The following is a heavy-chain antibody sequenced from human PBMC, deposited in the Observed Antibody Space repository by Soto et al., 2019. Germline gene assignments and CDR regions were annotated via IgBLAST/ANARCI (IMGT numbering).Heavy chain of an antibody. CDR3: ARDMAGYYGSEYPLGPWDV. D-gene: IGHD3-10*01. CDR1: GFTVSSNY. J-gene: IGHJ6*02. CDR2: IYGGGTT. V-gene: IGHV3-53*01. Sequence: GGSLRLSCAASGFTVSSNYMSWVRQAPGKGLEWVSVIYGGGTTYYADSVRGRFTISRDHSKNTVYLQMSSLRAEDTAMYYCARDMAGYYGSEYPLGPWDVWGQGTTVTVSS.